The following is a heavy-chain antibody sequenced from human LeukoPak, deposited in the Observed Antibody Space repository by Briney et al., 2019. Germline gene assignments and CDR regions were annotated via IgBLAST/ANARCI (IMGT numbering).Heavy chain of an antibody. CDR1: GGSISSGGYY. D-gene: IGHD6-13*01. V-gene: IGHV4-30-2*01. CDR2: INHSGST. J-gene: IGHJ4*02. CDR3: ARGAEMYSSTWYYDD. Sequence: SQTLSLTCTVSGGSISSGGYYWSWIRQPPGKGLEWIGEINHSGSTIYNPSLKSRVTISVDTSEKQFSLKLRSVTAADTAVYYCARGAEMYSSTWYYDDWGQGTLVTVSS.